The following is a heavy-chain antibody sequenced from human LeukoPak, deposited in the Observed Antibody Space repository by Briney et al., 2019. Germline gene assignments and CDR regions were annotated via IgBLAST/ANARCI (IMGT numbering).Heavy chain of an antibody. CDR2: ISRSSAYI. Sequence: GGSLRLSCAASGCTLSSYSMNWVRQAPGKGLEWVSSISRSSAYIYYADSVKGRFTISRDNAKNSLYLQMNSLRAEDTAVYYCASFPPYMVRTDAFDIWGQGTMVTVSS. CDR1: GCTLSSYS. V-gene: IGHV3-21*01. J-gene: IGHJ3*02. CDR3: ASFPPYMVRTDAFDI. D-gene: IGHD3-10*01.